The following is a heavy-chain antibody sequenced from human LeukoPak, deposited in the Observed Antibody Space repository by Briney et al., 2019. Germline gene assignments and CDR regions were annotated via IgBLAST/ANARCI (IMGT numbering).Heavy chain of an antibody. J-gene: IGHJ4*02. CDR2: ISWNSVSI. CDR3: AKDIRAVITAPHY. CDR1: GFTFDNYA. D-gene: IGHD4-23*01. V-gene: IGHV3-9*03. Sequence: GGSLRLSCAASGFTFDNYAMHWVRQGPGKGLEWVSGISWNSVSIGYADSVEGRFTISRDNAKNSLYLQMNSLRAEDMALYYCAKDIRAVITAPHYWGQGTLVTVSS.